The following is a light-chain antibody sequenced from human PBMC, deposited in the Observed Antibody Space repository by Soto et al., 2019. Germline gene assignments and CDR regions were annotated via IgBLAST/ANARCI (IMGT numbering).Light chain of an antibody. Sequence: QSVLTQPPSASGSPGQSVTISCTGTSSDVGGYNCVSWYQQHPGKAPQLMIYEVTKRPSGVPDRFSGSKSGNTASLTVSGLQAEDEADYYCSSYAGSNTVLFGGGTKLTVL. J-gene: IGLJ2*01. CDR3: SSYAGSNTVL. CDR2: EVT. V-gene: IGLV2-8*01. CDR1: SSDVGGYNC.